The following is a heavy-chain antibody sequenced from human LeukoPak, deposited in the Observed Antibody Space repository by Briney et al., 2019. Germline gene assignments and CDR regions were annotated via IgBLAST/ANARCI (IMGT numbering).Heavy chain of an antibody. CDR2: IIPILGIA. J-gene: IGHJ4*02. D-gene: IGHD6-13*01. CDR3: ARLSATAGFFFDY. CDR1: GGTFSSYA. Sequence: ASVKVSCKASGGTFSSYAISWVRQAPGQGLEWMGRIIPILGIANYAQKFQGRVTITADKSTSTAYMELSSLRSEDTAVYYCARLSATAGFFFDYWGQGTLVTVSS. V-gene: IGHV1-69*04.